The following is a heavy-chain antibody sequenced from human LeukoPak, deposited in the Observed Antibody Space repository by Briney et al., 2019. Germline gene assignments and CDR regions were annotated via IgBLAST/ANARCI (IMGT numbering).Heavy chain of an antibody. J-gene: IGHJ3*02. Sequence: GESLKISCKGSGYSFTSYWVGWVRQMPGKGLEWMGIIYPGDSDTRYSPSFQGQVTISADKSISTAYPQWSSLKASDTAMYYCARQKDYYDSSGYVRDAFDIWGQGTMVTVSS. V-gene: IGHV5-51*01. CDR3: ARQKDYYDSSGYVRDAFDI. D-gene: IGHD3-22*01. CDR1: GYSFTSYW. CDR2: IYPGDSDT.